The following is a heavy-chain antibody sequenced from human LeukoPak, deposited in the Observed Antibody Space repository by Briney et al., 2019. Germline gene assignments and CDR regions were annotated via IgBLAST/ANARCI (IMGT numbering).Heavy chain of an antibody. Sequence: GASVKVSCKASGYTFTGYYMHWVRQAPGQGLEWMGIINPSGGSTSYAQKFQGRVTMTRDMSTSTVYMELSSLRSEDTAVYYCARVGRWRAFDIWGQGTMVTVSS. J-gene: IGHJ3*02. CDR3: ARVGRWRAFDI. CDR2: INPSGGST. V-gene: IGHV1-46*01. D-gene: IGHD4-23*01. CDR1: GYTFTGYY.